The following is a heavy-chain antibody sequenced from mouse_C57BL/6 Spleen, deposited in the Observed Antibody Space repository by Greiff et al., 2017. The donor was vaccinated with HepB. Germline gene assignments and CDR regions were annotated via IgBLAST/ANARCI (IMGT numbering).Heavy chain of an antibody. D-gene: IGHD1-3*01. CDR2: IDPSDSYT. J-gene: IGHJ2*01. Sequence: VQLQQPGAELVKPGASVKLSCKASGYTFTSYWMQWVKQRPGQGLEWIGEIDPSDSYTNYNQKFKGKSTLTVDTSSSTAYMQLSSLTSGDSAVYYCARRTSGDYWGQGTTLTVSS. CDR1: GYTFTSYW. V-gene: IGHV1-50*01. CDR3: ARRTSGDY.